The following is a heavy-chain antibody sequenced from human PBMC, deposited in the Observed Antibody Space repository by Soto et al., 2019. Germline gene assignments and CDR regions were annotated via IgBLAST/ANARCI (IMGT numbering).Heavy chain of an antibody. Sequence: GGSLRLSCAASGFTFSRYWMTWVRQAPGKGLEWVANIKEDGSEQYQVDSVKGRFTFSRDNAKKTLYLQMNSLRVEDTAVYYCARLTAAGGVDQFDYWGQGTLVTVS. CDR3: ARLTAAGGVDQFDY. CDR1: GFTFSRYW. CDR2: IKEDGSEQ. J-gene: IGHJ4*02. D-gene: IGHD6-13*01. V-gene: IGHV3-7*05.